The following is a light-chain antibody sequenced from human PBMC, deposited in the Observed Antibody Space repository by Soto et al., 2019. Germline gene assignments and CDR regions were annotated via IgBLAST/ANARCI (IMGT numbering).Light chain of an antibody. V-gene: IGKV3-11*01. CDR3: QQRSNWLFT. J-gene: IGKJ3*01. Sequence: EIVMTQSPATLSVSPGERATLSCRASQSVSSNLAWYQQKPGQAPRLLISDASNRATGIPARFSGSGSGTDFTLTISSLEPEDFAVYYCQQRSNWLFTFGPGTKVDI. CDR1: QSVSSN. CDR2: DAS.